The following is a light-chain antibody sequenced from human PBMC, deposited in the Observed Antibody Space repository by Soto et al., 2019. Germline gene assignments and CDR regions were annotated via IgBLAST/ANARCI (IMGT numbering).Light chain of an antibody. Sequence: DIQLTQSPSTLSGSVGDRVSITCRASQTISSWLAWYQQKPGKAPKLLIYKASTLKSGVPSRFRGSGSGTEFTLTISSLQADDFATYFCQQYNSYSWTFGQGTKVDI. J-gene: IGKJ1*01. CDR3: QQYNSYSWT. CDR1: QTISSW. CDR2: KAS. V-gene: IGKV1-5*03.